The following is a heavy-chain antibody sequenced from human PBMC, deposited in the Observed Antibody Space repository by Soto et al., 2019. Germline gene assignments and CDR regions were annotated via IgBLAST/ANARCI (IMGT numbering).Heavy chain of an antibody. CDR1: GYTFTRYN. CDR3: ARKTLITMIEI. V-gene: IGHV1-8*01. Sequence: ASVKVSCKTPGYTFTRYNLHWVRQAPGQRLEWMGWINVGNGNTGYAQKFQGRVTMTRNTSISTAYMELSSLRSEDTAVYYCARKTLITMIEIWGQGTLVTVSS. J-gene: IGHJ4*02. D-gene: IGHD3-22*01. CDR2: INVGNGNT.